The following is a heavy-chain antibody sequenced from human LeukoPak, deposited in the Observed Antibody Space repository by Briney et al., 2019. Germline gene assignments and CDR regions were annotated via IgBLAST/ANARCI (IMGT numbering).Heavy chain of an antibody. J-gene: IGHJ4*02. CDR3: AKHYYGSGSYADY. CDR2: ISGSGGST. Sequence: GGSLRLSCAASGFTFSSYAMSWVRQAPGKGLEWVSAISGSGGSTYYADSVKGRFTISRDNSKNTLYLQMNSLRAEDTAVYYCAKHYYGSGSYADYWGQRTLVTVSS. CDR1: GFTFSSYA. D-gene: IGHD3-10*01. V-gene: IGHV3-23*01.